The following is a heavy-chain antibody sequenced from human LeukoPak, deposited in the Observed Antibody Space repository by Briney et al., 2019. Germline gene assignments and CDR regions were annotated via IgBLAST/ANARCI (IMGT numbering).Heavy chain of an antibody. CDR1: GFTCSSYA. V-gene: IGHV3-23*01. D-gene: IGHD3-3*01. CDR2: ISGSGGST. CDR3: AKGGDFWSGYLGY. Sequence: PGGSLRLSCAASGFTCSSYAMSWVRQAPGKGLEWVSDISGSGGSTYYADSVKGRFTISRDNSKNTLYLQMNSLRAEDTAVYYCAKGGDFWSGYLGYWGQGTLVTVSS. J-gene: IGHJ4*02.